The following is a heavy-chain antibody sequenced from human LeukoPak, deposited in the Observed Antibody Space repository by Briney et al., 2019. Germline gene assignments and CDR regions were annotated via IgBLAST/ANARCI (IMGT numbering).Heavy chain of an antibody. J-gene: IGHJ4*02. CDR3: AGYNYNFLTGFYGMTPFALALDY. Sequence: PSETLSLTCTVSGGSLRSYYWSWIRQPPGKGLEWIGYISDNGSTEHNPSLKSRVTISTDTSKNHFSLRLSSVTAADTAVYFCAGYNYNFLTGFYGMTPFALALDYWGQGIRVTVSS. V-gene: IGHV4-59*01. D-gene: IGHD3-9*01. CDR1: GGSLRSYY. CDR2: ISDNGST.